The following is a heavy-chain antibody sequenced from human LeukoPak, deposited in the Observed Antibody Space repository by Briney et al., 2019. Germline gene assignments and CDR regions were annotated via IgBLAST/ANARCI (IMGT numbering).Heavy chain of an antibody. CDR1: GFTFSNDW. D-gene: IGHD2/OR15-2a*01. J-gene: IGHJ4*02. CDR2: IKQDGSEK. Sequence: LSGGSLRLSCAASGFTFSNDWMSWVRQAPGKGLEWVANIKQDGSEKYYVASVKGRFTISRDNAKNSQYLQMNSLRAEDTAVYYCVRESMAAPGYWGQGTLVTVSS. CDR3: VRESMAAPGY. V-gene: IGHV3-7*01.